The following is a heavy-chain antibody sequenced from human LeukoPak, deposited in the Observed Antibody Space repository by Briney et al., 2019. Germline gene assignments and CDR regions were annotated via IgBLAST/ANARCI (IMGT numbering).Heavy chain of an antibody. CDR3: ARLLWFGDRWFDP. CDR2: IYYSGST. Sequence: TSETLSLTCTVSGGSISSYYWSWIRQPPGKGLERIGYIYYSGSTNYNPSLKSRVTISVDTSKNQFSLKLSSVTAADTAVYYCARLLWFGDRWFDPWGQGTLVTVSS. CDR1: GGSISSYY. D-gene: IGHD3-10*01. V-gene: IGHV4-59*01. J-gene: IGHJ5*02.